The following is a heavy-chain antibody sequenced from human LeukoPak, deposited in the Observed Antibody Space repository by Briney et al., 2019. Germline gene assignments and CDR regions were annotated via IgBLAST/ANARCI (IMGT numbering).Heavy chain of an antibody. CDR2: INPNSGGT. D-gene: IGHD6-19*01. CDR1: GYTFTGYY. V-gene: IGHV1-2*02. J-gene: IGHJ4*02. CDR3: ARDAVFSGWPNLIDY. Sequence: ASVKVSCKASGYTFTGYYMHWVRQAPGQGLEWMGWINPNSGGTNYAQKFQGRVTMTRDTSISTAYMELSRLRSDDTAVYYCARDAVFSGWPNLIDYWGQGTLVTVSS.